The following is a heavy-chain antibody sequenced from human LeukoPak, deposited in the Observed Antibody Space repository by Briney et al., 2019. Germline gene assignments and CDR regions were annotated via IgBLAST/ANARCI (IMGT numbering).Heavy chain of an antibody. D-gene: IGHD6-19*01. CDR3: ARESIAVAGAPFDY. CDR2: ISSGSTI. CDR1: GFTFSSYE. J-gene: IGHJ4*02. V-gene: IGHV3-48*03. Sequence: GGSLRLSCAASGFTFSSYEMNWVRQAPGKGLEWVSYISSGSTIYDADSVKGRFTISRDNAKNSLYLQMNGLSAEDTAVYYCARESIAVAGAPFDYWGQGTLVTVSS.